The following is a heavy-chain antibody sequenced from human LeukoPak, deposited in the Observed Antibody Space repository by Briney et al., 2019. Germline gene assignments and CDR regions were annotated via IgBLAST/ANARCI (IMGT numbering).Heavy chain of an antibody. V-gene: IGHV4-4*07. CDR1: GGYISSYY. J-gene: IGHJ4*02. Sequence: SETLSLTCTVSGGYISSYYWSWIRQPAGKGLEWIGRIYTSGSTNYNPSLKSRVTMPVDTSKNQFSLKLSSVTAADTAVYYCARDTAMAPDYYFDYWGQGTLVTVSS. CDR3: ARDTAMAPDYYFDY. CDR2: IYTSGST. D-gene: IGHD5-18*01.